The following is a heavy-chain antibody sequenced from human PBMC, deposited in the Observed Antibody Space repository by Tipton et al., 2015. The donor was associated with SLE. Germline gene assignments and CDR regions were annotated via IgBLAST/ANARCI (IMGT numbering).Heavy chain of an antibody. D-gene: IGHD3-10*01. CDR1: GGSFSGYY. Sequence: TLSLTCAVYGGSFSGYYWSWIRQPPGKGLEWIGEINHSGSTNYNPSLKSRVTISVDTSKNQFSLKLSSVTATDSAVYYCARGPGAFGYWGQGTLVSVSS. CDR2: INHSGST. V-gene: IGHV4-34*01. CDR3: ARGPGAFGY. J-gene: IGHJ4*02.